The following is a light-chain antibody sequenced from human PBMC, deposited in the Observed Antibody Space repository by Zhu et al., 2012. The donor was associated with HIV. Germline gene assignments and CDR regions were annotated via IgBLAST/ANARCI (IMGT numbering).Light chain of an antibody. J-gene: IGKJ2*01. CDR3: QQYYDFPYT. CDR2: SAS. CDR1: QGISNY. V-gene: IGKV1D-8*01. Sequence: VIWMTQSPSLLSASTGDRVTINCRVSQGISNYLAWFRQKPGKAPELLIYSASTLQSGAPSRFSGSGSGADFTLTISCLQSEDFATYYCQQYYDFPYTFGQGTKVEIK.